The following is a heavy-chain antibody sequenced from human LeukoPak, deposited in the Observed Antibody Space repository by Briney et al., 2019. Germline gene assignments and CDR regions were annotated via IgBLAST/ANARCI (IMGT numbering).Heavy chain of an antibody. Sequence: ASVKVSCKASGYIFTTYYMHWLRQATGQGLEWMGWMNPNSGNAGYAQKFQGRVTMTRNTSISTAYMELSSLRSEDTAVYYCARLIGAYSSGWGFDYWGQGTLVTVSS. CDR1: GYIFTTYY. J-gene: IGHJ4*02. CDR2: MNPNSGNA. D-gene: IGHD5-18*01. CDR3: ARLIGAYSSGWGFDY. V-gene: IGHV1-8*02.